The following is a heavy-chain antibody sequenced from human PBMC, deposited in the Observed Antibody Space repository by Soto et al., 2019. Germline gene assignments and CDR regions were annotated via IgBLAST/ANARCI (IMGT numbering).Heavy chain of an antibody. CDR1: GFTFSGYG. V-gene: IGHV3-30*18. Sequence: QVQLVESGGGVVQPGKSLRLSCAASGFTFSGYGMHWVRQAPGKGLEWVAVISYHGRNKYYVDSVKGRFTISRDDSKNTLYLQMDSVRAEDTAVYYCVKDGSLEVPDVPLEEYYFDHWGQGTLVTVS. J-gene: IGHJ4*02. CDR3: VKDGSLEVPDVPLEEYYFDH. D-gene: IGHD3-3*01. CDR2: ISYHGRNK.